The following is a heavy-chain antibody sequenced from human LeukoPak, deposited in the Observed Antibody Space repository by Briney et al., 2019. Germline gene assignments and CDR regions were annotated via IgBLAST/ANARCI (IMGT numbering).Heavy chain of an antibody. CDR3: ARDGEGIAVAGIDY. V-gene: IGHV3-33*01. CDR2: IWYDGSNK. CDR1: GFTFSSYG. Sequence: GGSLRLSCAASGFTFSSYGMHWVRQAPGKGLEWVAVIWYDGSNKYYADSVKGRFTISRDNSKNTLYLQMNSLRAEDTAVYYCARDGEGIAVAGIDYWGQGTLVTVSS. J-gene: IGHJ4*02. D-gene: IGHD6-19*01.